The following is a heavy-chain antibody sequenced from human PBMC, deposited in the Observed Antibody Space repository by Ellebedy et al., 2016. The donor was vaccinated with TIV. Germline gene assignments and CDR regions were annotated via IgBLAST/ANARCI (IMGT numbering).Heavy chain of an antibody. CDR1: GFTFSSYW. CDR3: AKESQDGYNLNLDY. V-gene: IGHV3-11*05. Sequence: GESLKISXAASGFTFSSYWMSWVRQGPGKGLEWVSYISSSSSYTNYADSVKGRFTISRDSSKNSLYLQMNSLRTEDTALYYCAKESQDGYNLNLDYWGQGTLVTVSS. D-gene: IGHD5-24*01. J-gene: IGHJ4*02. CDR2: ISSSSSYT.